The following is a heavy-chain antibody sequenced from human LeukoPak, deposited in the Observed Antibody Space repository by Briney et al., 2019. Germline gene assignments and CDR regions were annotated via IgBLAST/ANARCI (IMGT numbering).Heavy chain of an antibody. CDR1: GGTFSSYA. V-gene: IGHV1-69*05. CDR2: IIPIFGTA. D-gene: IGHD5-18*01. Sequence: GASVKVSCKASGGTFSSYAISWVRQAPGQGLEWVGRIIPIFGTANYAQKFQGRVTITTDESTSTAYMELSSLRSEDTAVYYCARESSPSDSYASYWGQGTLVTVSS. CDR3: ARESSPSDSYASY. J-gene: IGHJ4*02.